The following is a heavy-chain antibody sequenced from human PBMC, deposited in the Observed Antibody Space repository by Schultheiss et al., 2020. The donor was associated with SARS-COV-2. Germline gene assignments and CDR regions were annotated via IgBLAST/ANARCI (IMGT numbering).Heavy chain of an antibody. J-gene: IGHJ4*02. D-gene: IGHD4-23*01. CDR1: GFTFSSYA. Sequence: GGSLRLSCAASGFTFSSYAMHWVRQAPGKGLEWVAVISFDGSNKYYADSVKGRFTISRDNSKNTLYLQMNSLRAEDTAVYYCAGSGFYGGNSGSYFDYWGQGTLVTVSS. V-gene: IGHV3-30*04. CDR2: ISFDGSNK. CDR3: AGSGFYGGNSGSYFDY.